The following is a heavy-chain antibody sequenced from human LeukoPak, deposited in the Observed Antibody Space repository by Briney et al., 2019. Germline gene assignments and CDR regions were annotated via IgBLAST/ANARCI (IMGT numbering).Heavy chain of an antibody. CDR3: ARDSGSYWFDY. CDR2: INTNTGNP. Sequence: GASVKVSCKASGYTFISYVMTWVRQAPGQGLEWMGWINTNTGNPTYAQGFTGRFVFSLDTSVSTAYLQISSLKAEDTAVYYCARDSGSYWFDYWGQGTLVTVSS. V-gene: IGHV7-4-1*02. D-gene: IGHD1-26*01. J-gene: IGHJ4*02. CDR1: GYTFISYV.